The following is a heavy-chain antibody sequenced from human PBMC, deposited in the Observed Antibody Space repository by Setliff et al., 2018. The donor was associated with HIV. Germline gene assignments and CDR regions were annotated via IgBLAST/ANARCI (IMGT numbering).Heavy chain of an antibody. J-gene: IGHJ4*02. V-gene: IGHV2-5*02. D-gene: IGHD2-15*01. Sequence: ESGPTGEPTQTLTLTCTISGFSLSTSGVGVGWIRQPPGKALEWLALIYWDDEKRYSPSLKSRLTITKDILKNQVVLTLTNMDPVDTATYYCAHSRCSGGSCYAESGFDYWGQGTLVTVSS. CDR3: AHSRCSGGSCYAESGFDY. CDR2: IYWDDEK. CDR1: GFSLSTSGVG.